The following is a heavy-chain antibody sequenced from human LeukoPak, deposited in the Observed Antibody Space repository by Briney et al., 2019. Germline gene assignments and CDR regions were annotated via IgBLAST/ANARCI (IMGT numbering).Heavy chain of an antibody. V-gene: IGHV5-51*01. Sequence: GESLKISCKGSGYSFTSYWIGWVRQMPGKGLEWMGIIYPGDSDTRYSPSFQGQVTISADKSISTAYLQWSSLKASGTAMYYCARRKGRYCSSTSCLATWFDPWGQGTLVTVSS. CDR3: ARRKGRYCSSTSCLATWFDP. J-gene: IGHJ5*02. CDR1: GYSFTSYW. CDR2: IYPGDSDT. D-gene: IGHD2-2*01.